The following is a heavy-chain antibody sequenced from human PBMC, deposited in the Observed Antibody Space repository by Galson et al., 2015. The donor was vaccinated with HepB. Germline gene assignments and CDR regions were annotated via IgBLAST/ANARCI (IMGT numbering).Heavy chain of an antibody. Sequence: SETLSLTCDVSGGSVSSTSFFWGWIFQPPGKGLQWIGSVYYSGRTFLNQSLKSRVTISIDASKNQFSLSLSSVTAADTAVYYCAREGGGRDGFDYWGPGKVVTVST. CDR2: VYYSGRT. J-gene: IGHJ4*02. D-gene: IGHD5-24*01. CDR3: AREGGGRDGFDY. V-gene: IGHV4-39*02. CDR1: GGSVSSTSFF.